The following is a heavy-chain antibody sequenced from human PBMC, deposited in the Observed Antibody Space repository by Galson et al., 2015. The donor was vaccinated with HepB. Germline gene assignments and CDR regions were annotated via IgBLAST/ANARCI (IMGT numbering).Heavy chain of an antibody. CDR2: IIPIFGTA. CDR1: GGTFSSYA. Sequence: SVKVSCKASGGTFSSYAISWVRQAPGQGLEWMGGIIPIFGTANYAQKFQGRVTITADESTSTAYMELSSLRSEDTAVYYCARTAAAGTFYYYYGMDVWGQGTTVTVSS. V-gene: IGHV1-69*13. J-gene: IGHJ6*02. D-gene: IGHD6-13*01. CDR3: ARTAAAGTFYYYYGMDV.